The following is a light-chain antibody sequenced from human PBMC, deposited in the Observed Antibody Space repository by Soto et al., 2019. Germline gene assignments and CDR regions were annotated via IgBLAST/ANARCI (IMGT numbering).Light chain of an antibody. CDR2: GAS. J-gene: IGKJ5*01. V-gene: IGKV3-20*01. CDR1: QSVSSNY. CDR3: QQYGSSPIT. Sequence: EIVMTQSPDTLSLSPGERATLSCRASQSVSSNYLAWYQQKLGQAPRLLIYGASSRATGIPDRFSGSGSGTDFTLTISRLEPEDFAVYYCQQYGSSPITFGQGTRLEI.